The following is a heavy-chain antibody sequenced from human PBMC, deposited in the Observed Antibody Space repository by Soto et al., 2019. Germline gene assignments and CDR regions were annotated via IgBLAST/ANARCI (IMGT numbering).Heavy chain of an antibody. CDR3: ARGRATTVTTRRYYYYGMDV. D-gene: IGHD4-4*01. Sequence: VQLVQSGAEVKKPGSSVKVSCKASGGTFSSYAISWVRQAPGQGLEWMGGIIPIFGTANYAQKFQGRVTITADESTSTAYMELSSLRSEDTAVDYCARGRATTVTTRRYYYYGMDVWGQGTTVTVSS. CDR1: GGTFSSYA. V-gene: IGHV1-69*01. J-gene: IGHJ6*02. CDR2: IIPIFGTA.